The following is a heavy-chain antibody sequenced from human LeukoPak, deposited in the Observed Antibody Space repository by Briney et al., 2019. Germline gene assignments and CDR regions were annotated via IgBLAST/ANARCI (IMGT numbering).Heavy chain of an antibody. J-gene: IGHJ5*02. CDR2: INHSGST. V-gene: IGHV4-34*01. CDR3: ARGQHSSSWWLLSPWFDP. CDR1: GGSISSYY. Sequence: PSETLSLTCTVSGGSISSYYWSWIRQPPGKGLEWIGEINHSGSTNYNPSLKSRVTISVDTSKNQFSLKLSSVTAADTAVYYCARGQHSSSWWLLSPWFDPWGQGTLVTVSS. D-gene: IGHD6-13*01.